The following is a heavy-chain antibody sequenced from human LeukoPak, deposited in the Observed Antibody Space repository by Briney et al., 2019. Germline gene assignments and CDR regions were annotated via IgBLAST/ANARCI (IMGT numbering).Heavy chain of an antibody. J-gene: IGHJ4*02. CDR2: INHSGST. CDR3: AGGDLTALTPFDY. Sequence: PSETLSLTCAVYGGSFSGYYWSWIRQPPGKGLEWIGEINHSGSTNSNPSLKSRVTISVDTSKNQFSLKLSSVTAADTAVYYCAGGDLTALTPFDYWGQGTLVTVSS. V-gene: IGHV4-34*01. CDR1: GGSFSGYY. D-gene: IGHD3-9*01.